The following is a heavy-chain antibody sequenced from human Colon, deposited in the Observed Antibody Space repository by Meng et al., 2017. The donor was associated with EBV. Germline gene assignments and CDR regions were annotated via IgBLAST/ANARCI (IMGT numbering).Heavy chain of an antibody. CDR3: ARVVTALWGYYFDY. D-gene: IGHD2-21*02. Sequence: QSLRQGSAPGLGMPSGTLSLTCAVSGGHISSSNWWSWVRQPSGKGLEWICEIYHSGSTNYNPSLKSRVTISVDKSKNQFSLKLSSVTAADTAVYYCARVVTALWGYYFDYWGQGTLVTVSS. CDR1: GGHISSSNW. CDR2: IYHSGST. V-gene: IGHV4-4*02. J-gene: IGHJ4*02.